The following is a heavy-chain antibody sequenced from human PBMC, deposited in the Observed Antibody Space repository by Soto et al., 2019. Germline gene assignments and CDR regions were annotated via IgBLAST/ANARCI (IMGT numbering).Heavy chain of an antibody. V-gene: IGHV3-33*01. D-gene: IGHD2-8*01. CDR3: AREDEWVDY. Sequence: QVQLVESGGGVVQPGRSLRLSCAASGFTFSSYGMHWVRQAPGKGLEWVAVIWYDGSNKYYADSVKGRFTISRDNSKNTLYLQMNRLRAEDTAVYYCAREDEWVDYWGQGTLVTVSS. CDR1: GFTFSSYG. CDR2: IWYDGSNK. J-gene: IGHJ4*02.